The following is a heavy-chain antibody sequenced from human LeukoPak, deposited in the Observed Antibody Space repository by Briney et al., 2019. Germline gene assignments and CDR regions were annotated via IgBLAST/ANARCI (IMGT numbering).Heavy chain of an antibody. D-gene: IGHD1-7*01. CDR2: IHSDGST. J-gene: IGHJ4*02. CDR1: GFTVSSNY. V-gene: IGHV3-66*01. CDR3: ATRISWNYVFDY. Sequence: PGGSLRLSCAASGFTVSSNYMSWVRQAPGKGLEWVSIIHSDGSTYYADSVKGRFIISRDNSKNTLYLQMGSLRAEDMAVYYCATRISWNYVFDYWGQGALVTVSS.